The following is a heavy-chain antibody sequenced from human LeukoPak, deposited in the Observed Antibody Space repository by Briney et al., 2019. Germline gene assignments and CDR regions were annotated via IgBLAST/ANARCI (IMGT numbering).Heavy chain of an antibody. J-gene: IGHJ6*03. CDR3: ARDGYTNWYYYMDV. CDR2: ISHSGYT. V-gene: IGHV4-59*11. D-gene: IGHD5-24*01. CDR1: GGSMSSQY. Sequence: SETLSLTCTVSGGSMSSQYWSWIRQSPGKGLEWIGYISHSGYTSYSPSLKSRVTISIDTSNYQFSLNLNSVTTADSAIYYCARDGYTNWYYYMDVWGMGTTVTVS.